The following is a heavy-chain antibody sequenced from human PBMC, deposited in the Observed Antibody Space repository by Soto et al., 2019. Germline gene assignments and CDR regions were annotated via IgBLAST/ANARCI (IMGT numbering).Heavy chain of an antibody. Sequence: QVQLQQWGAGLLKPSETLSLTCGGSGASLSGVYWTWIRQTPGRGLEWIGEINHSGSAYYNPALGDRVTISVDTSKKQFSLSLTSVTAADTGRYYCARAFKGIIEHTGSPKPYSYGLDVWAQGTAVIVSS. V-gene: IGHV4-34*01. D-gene: IGHD1-1*01. CDR3: ARAFKGIIEHTGSPKPYSYGLDV. CDR1: GASLSGVY. J-gene: IGHJ6*02. CDR2: INHSGSA.